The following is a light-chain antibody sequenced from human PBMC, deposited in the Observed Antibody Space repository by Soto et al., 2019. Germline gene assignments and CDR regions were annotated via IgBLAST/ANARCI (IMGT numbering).Light chain of an antibody. J-gene: IGLJ2*01. V-gene: IGLV1-47*02. Sequence: QSVLTQPPSASGTPGQRVTISCSGSSSNIGSNFVYWYQQVPGTAPKLLIYSNNQRPSGVPDRFSGSKSGTSASLAISGLRSEDEADYYCAAWDDSLSGRLFGGGTQLTVL. CDR1: SSNIGSNF. CDR2: SNN. CDR3: AAWDDSLSGRL.